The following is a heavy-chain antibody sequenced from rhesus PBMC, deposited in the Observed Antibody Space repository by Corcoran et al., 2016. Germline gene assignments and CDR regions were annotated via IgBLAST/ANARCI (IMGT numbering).Heavy chain of an antibody. Sequence: EVQLVQSGAEVKRPGESLKISCKTSGYSFTSYWISWVRQMPGEGQEWMGAIYPSDSDTSYNPSFHGQVTISADKSISTAYLQWSRLKASDTATYYCAKDRNWNYGLDSWGQGVVVTVSS. CDR1: GYSFTSYW. CDR3: AKDRNWNYGLDS. CDR2: IYPSDSDT. J-gene: IGHJ6*01. D-gene: IGHD1-26*01. V-gene: IGHV5-20*01.